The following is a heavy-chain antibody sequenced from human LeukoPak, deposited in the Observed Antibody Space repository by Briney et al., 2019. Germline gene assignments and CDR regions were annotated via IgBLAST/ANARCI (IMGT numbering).Heavy chain of an antibody. CDR1: GGSFSGYY. D-gene: IGHD6-13*01. CDR2: INHSGST. Sequence: PSETLSLTCAVYGGSFSGYYWSWIRQPPGKGLEWIGEINHSGSTNYNPSLKSRVTISVDTSKNQFSLKLSPVTAADTAVYYCARDNGSSSWPTHDYWGQGTLVTVSS. J-gene: IGHJ4*02. V-gene: IGHV4-34*01. CDR3: ARDNGSSSWPTHDY.